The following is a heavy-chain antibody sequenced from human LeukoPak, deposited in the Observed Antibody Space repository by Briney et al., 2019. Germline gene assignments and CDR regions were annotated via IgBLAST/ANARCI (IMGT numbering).Heavy chain of an antibody. D-gene: IGHD2-2*01. CDR3: ARDTFQPGLIDS. Sequence: NPGGSLRLSCAASGFTFSLYAMNWVRQAPGKGLQWVSYINDESSDIHYAGSVRGRFTISRDDARQTLYLQLSSLRVEDTAVYYCARDTFQPGLIDSWGQGTLVTVSS. J-gene: IGHJ4*02. CDR2: INDESSDI. CDR1: GFTFSLYA. V-gene: IGHV3-21*05.